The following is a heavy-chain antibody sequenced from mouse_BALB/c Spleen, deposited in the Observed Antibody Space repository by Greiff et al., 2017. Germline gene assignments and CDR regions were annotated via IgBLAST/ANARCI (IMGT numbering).Heavy chain of an antibody. J-gene: IGHJ2*01. CDR3: ARDPYGNFHFDY. CDR1: GFSLTSYG. V-gene: IGHV2-9*02. Sequence: QVQLKESGPGLVAPSQSLSITCTVSGFSLTSYGVHWVRQPPGKGLEWLGVIWAGGSTNYNSALMSRLSISKDNSKSQVFLKMNSLQTDDTAMYYCARDPYGNFHFDYWGQGTTLTVSS. D-gene: IGHD2-1*01. CDR2: IWAGGST.